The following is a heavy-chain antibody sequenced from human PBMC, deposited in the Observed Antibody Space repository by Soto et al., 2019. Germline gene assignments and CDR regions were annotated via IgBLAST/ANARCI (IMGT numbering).Heavy chain of an antibody. J-gene: IGHJ4*02. Sequence: QVQLQESGPGLVKPSQTLSLSCTVSGGSISDDDSYWSWIRQPPGKGLEWLGYIYYSGRTNYNPSLNSRLTISLDTSKNQVSLRLTSVSAADTAVYYCARDRANSPDYFDNWGQGTLVTVSS. D-gene: IGHD1-1*01. CDR3: ARDRANSPDYFDN. V-gene: IGHV4-30-4*01. CDR2: IYYSGRT. CDR1: GGSISDDDSY.